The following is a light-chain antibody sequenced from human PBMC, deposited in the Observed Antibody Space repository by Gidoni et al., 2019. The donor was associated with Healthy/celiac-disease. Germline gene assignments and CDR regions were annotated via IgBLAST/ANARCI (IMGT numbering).Light chain of an antibody. CDR1: QSISSW. J-gene: IGKJ1*01. CDR2: DAS. CDR3: QQYNSYSRT. V-gene: IGKV1-5*01. Sequence: DIQMTQSPSTLSASVGDRVTITCRASQSISSWLAWYQQKPGKAPKLLIYDASSLESGVPSRFSGSGSGTEFTLTISSLQPDDFATYDCQQYNSYSRTFXQXTKVEIK.